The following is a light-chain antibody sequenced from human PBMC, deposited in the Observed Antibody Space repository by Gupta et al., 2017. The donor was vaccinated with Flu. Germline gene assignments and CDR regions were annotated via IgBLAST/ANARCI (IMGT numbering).Light chain of an antibody. CDR3: PLTHSDAPRPGE. J-gene: IGLJ3*02. V-gene: IGLV7-46*01. CDR2: DTN. Sequence: GAGTSVHEPDWFQQKPRQTPRKLIFDTNNKHPWSPARLSGSFLGGKAALTLSGAQPEDEAEYYCPLTHSDAPRPGEFGGGTKLTVL. CDR1: GAGTSVHE.